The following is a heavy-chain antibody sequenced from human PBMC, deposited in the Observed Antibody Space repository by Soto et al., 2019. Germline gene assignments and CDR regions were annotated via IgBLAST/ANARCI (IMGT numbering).Heavy chain of an antibody. CDR3: ARMVVVAATVYYFDY. J-gene: IGHJ4*02. CDR2: IYYSGST. CDR1: GGSISSGGYY. D-gene: IGHD2-15*01. V-gene: IGHV4-31*03. Sequence: PSETLSLTCTVSGGSISSGGYYWSWIRQHPGKGLEWIGYIYYSGSTYYNPSLKSRVTISVDTSKNQFSLKLSYVTAADTAVYYCARMVVVAATVYYFDYWGQGTLVTVSS.